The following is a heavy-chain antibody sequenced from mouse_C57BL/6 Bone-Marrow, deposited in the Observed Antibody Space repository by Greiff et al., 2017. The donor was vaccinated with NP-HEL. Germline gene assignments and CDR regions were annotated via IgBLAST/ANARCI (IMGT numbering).Heavy chain of an antibody. CDR1: GFTFSDYG. J-gene: IGHJ3*01. CDR3: ARPPYYSNYGGFAY. D-gene: IGHD2-5*01. CDR2: ISSGRSTL. V-gene: IGHV5-17*01. Sequence: EVKLVESGGGLVKPGGSLKLSCAASGFTFSDYGMHWVRQAPEKGLEWVAYISSGRSTLYYADTVKGRFTISRDNAKNTLCLQMTSLRSEDTAMYYCARPPYYSNYGGFAYWGQGTLVTVSA.